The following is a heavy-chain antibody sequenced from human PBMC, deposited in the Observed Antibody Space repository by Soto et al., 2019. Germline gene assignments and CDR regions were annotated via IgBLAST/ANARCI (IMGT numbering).Heavy chain of an antibody. CDR3: ARDSGGTTVAFGMDV. CDR1: GGTFSSYA. Sequence: QVQLVQSGAEVKKPGSSVKVSCKASGGTFSSYAISWVRQAPGQGLEWMGGVIPIFGTENYAQKFQDRVTITADESTSTVDMELSSLRSEDTAVYYCARDSGGTTVAFGMDVWGQGTTVTVSS. V-gene: IGHV1-69*01. J-gene: IGHJ6*02. D-gene: IGHD4-17*01. CDR2: VIPIFGTE.